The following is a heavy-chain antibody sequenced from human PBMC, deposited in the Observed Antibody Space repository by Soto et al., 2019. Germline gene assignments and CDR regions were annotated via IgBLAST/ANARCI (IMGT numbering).Heavy chain of an antibody. CDR3: ATDRTTVDYHYGMDV. Sequence: EVQLLESGGGLVQPGGSLRLSCGASGYTFSSYAMTWVRQAPGKGLEWVSGISGGGGSTYYADSVKGRFTISRDNSKNTLFLQMNSLRAEDTAVYYCATDRTTVDYHYGMDVWGQGTTVTVSS. V-gene: IGHV3-23*01. D-gene: IGHD4-17*01. CDR2: ISGGGGST. J-gene: IGHJ6*02. CDR1: GYTFSSYA.